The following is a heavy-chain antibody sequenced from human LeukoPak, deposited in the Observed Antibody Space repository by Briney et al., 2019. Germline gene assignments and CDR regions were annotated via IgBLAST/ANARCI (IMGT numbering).Heavy chain of an antibody. V-gene: IGHV1-46*01. Sequence: ASVKVSCKASGYVYPSHWMHWVRQAPGQGLEWIGVINPSGTTTVYAQKFQGRVTMTRDTSTSTDYLELRSLRSEDTATYYCARDHSRTEGGTSFWWFDPWGQGTLVIVSS. CDR3: ARDHSRTEGGTSFWWFDP. J-gene: IGHJ5*02. CDR2: INPSGTTT. CDR1: GYVYPSHW. D-gene: IGHD1-26*01.